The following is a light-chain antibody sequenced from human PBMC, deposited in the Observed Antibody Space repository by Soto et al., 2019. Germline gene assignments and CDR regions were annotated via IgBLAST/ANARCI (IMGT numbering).Light chain of an antibody. CDR1: QSVSSN. J-gene: IGKJ1*01. V-gene: IGKV3-15*01. CDR3: QQYNNWPPWT. CDR2: GAS. Sequence: EIVMTQSPATLSVSPGERATLSCRASQSVSSNLAWYQQKPGQAPRLLIYGASTRATGIPARFSGSGSGTESPLISSSLQYEDVADYYCQQYNNWPPWTFGQGTQVEIK.